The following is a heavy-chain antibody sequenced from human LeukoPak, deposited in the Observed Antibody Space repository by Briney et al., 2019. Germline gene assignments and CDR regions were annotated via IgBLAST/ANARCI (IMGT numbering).Heavy chain of an antibody. V-gene: IGHV3-33*06. J-gene: IGHJ4*02. CDR3: AKGAAAGKYYFDY. CDR2: IWYDGSNE. D-gene: IGHD6-13*01. Sequence: GGSLRLSCAASGFTFSSYGMHWVRQAPGKGLEWVAVIWYDGSNEYYADSVKGRFTISRGNSKNTLYLQMNSLRAEDTAVYYCAKGAAAGKYYFDYWGQGTLVTVSS. CDR1: GFTFSSYG.